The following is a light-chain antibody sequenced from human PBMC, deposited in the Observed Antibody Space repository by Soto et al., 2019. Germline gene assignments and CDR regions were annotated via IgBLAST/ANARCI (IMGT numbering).Light chain of an antibody. J-gene: IGLJ1*01. Sequence: QSVLTQPASVSGSPGQSITISCTGSSSAVGSYRFVSWYQHHPGKVPKLIIYEGGKRPSRVSNRFSGSEPGNTASLTISGLQAEDGDDYYCGLSAPSRTFVFGTGTKVTVL. CDR2: EGG. CDR3: GLSAPSRTFV. CDR1: SSAVGSYRF. V-gene: IGLV2-23*01.